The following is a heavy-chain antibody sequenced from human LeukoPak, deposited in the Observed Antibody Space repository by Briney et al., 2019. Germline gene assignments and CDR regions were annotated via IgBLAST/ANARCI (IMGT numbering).Heavy chain of an antibody. D-gene: IGHD1-7*01. CDR2: IIPIFGTA. Sequence: SVKDSCKASGYTFTSYYMHWVRQAPGQGLEWMGGIIPIFGTANYAQKFQGRVTITADESTSTAYMELSSLRSEDTAVYYCSITGTKGSLDYWGQGTLVTVSS. CDR1: GYTFTSYY. J-gene: IGHJ4*02. V-gene: IGHV1-69*13. CDR3: SITGTKGSLDY.